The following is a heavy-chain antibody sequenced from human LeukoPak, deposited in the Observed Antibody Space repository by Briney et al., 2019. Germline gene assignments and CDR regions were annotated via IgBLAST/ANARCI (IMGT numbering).Heavy chain of an antibody. J-gene: IGHJ4*02. CDR1: GFALDIYA. Sequence: GGSLRLSCAASGFALDIYAMNWVRQAPGKGLAWVSSIHASGYTYLADSVKGRFTISKDNAKTTLYLEMDSLRAEDTAIYYCAKGPGSDFWSGSYPFDYWGQGALVTVSS. CDR2: IHASGYT. V-gene: IGHV3-23*01. CDR3: AKGPGSDFWSGSYPFDY. D-gene: IGHD3-3*01.